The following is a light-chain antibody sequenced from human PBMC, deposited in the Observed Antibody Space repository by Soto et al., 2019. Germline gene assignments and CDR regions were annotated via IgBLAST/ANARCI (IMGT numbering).Light chain of an antibody. V-gene: IGLV2-14*01. CDR3: SSYTSSSTYV. Sequence: SALTQPASVSGSPGLSIPLSCTGTRIDFGGYNYVSWYQQHQGNAPKLMIYDVSNRPSSVSNRFSGSMSGYTASLTNSGVQADDEADYYYSSYTSSSTYVFVTGTKLNV. CDR2: DVS. J-gene: IGLJ1*01. CDR1: RIDFGGYNY.